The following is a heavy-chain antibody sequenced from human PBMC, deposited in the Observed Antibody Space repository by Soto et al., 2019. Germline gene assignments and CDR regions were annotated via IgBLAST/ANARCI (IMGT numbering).Heavy chain of an antibody. CDR3: ARPQQLVPSNDAFDI. J-gene: IGHJ3*02. Sequence: QLQLQESGPGLVKPSETLSLTCTVSGGSISSSSYYWGWIRQPPGKGLEWIGSIYYSGSTYYNPSLKSRVTISVDTSKNQFSLKLSSVTAADTAVYYCARPQQLVPSNDAFDIWGQGTMVTVSS. V-gene: IGHV4-39*01. CDR1: GGSISSSSYY. CDR2: IYYSGST. D-gene: IGHD6-13*01.